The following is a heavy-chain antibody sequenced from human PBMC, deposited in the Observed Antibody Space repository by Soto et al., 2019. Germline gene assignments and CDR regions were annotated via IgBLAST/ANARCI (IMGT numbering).Heavy chain of an antibody. Sequence: SETLSLTCAVVGGSIINWLSWVRQPPGKGLEWIGETHYSGTTNYNPSLKSRVTISVDKSKNQVSLKLSFVTATDTAVYYCARGGTYYISDYWGQGILVTVSS. CDR1: GGSIINW. CDR3: ARGGTYYISDY. J-gene: IGHJ4*02. V-gene: IGHV4-4*02. D-gene: IGHD1-26*01. CDR2: THYSGTT.